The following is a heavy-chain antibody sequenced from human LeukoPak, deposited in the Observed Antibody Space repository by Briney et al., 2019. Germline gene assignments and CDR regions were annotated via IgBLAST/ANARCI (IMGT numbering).Heavy chain of an antibody. V-gene: IGHV3-23*01. CDR1: GFTFSSYA. Sequence: GGSLRLSCAASGFTFSSYAMSWVRQAPGKGLEWVSAITGGGGSTYYADSVKGRFTISRDNSKNTLYLQMNSLRTEDTAVYYCAKGRWTTVTTLAFDIWGQGTMVTVSS. J-gene: IGHJ3*02. CDR3: AKGRWTTVTTLAFDI. D-gene: IGHD4-17*01. CDR2: ITGGGGST.